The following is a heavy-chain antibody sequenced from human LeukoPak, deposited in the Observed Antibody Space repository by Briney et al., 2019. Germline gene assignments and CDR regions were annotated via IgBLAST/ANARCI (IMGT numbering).Heavy chain of an antibody. CDR2: IYPGDSDT. Sequence: GESLKIPCKGSGYSFTSYWIGWVRQMPGKGLEWMGIIYPGDSDTIYSPSFQGQVTISADKSISTAYLKWSSLKASDTAMYYCARIYGAQPQLEYFQHWGQGTLVTVSS. CDR1: GYSFTSYW. D-gene: IGHD4-17*01. J-gene: IGHJ1*01. V-gene: IGHV5-51*01. CDR3: ARIYGAQPQLEYFQH.